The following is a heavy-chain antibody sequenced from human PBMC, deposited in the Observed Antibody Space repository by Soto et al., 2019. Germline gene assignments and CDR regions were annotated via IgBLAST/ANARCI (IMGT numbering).Heavy chain of an antibody. CDR1: GFYLSTSGVG. D-gene: IGHD6-6*01. CDR2: IYWNDDK. Sequence: QITLKESGPTLVKPTQTLTLTCTFSGFYLSTSGVGVGWIRQPPGNALEWLELIYWNDDKRYSPSLKSRLTITKDTAKNQVVLTMTNMDPVDTATYYWAHRRNGAEYIKRGGLWFDPWGQGTLVTVSS. V-gene: IGHV2-5*01. CDR3: AHRRNGAEYIKRGGLWFDP. J-gene: IGHJ5*02.